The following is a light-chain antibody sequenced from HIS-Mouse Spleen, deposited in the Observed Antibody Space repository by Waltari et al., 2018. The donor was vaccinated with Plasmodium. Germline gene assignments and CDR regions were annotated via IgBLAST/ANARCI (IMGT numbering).Light chain of an antibody. Sequence: EIVMTQSPATLSVSQGERATLSCRASQSLSSNLAWYQQKPGQAPRPLIYGASTRATGIPARFSGSGSGTEFTLTISSLQSEDFAVYYCQQYNNWSFTFGPGTKVDIK. CDR1: QSLSSN. CDR2: GAS. CDR3: QQYNNWSFT. J-gene: IGKJ3*01. V-gene: IGKV3-15*01.